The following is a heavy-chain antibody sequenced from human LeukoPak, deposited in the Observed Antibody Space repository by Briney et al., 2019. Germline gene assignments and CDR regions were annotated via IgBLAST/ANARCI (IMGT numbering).Heavy chain of an antibody. J-gene: IGHJ4*02. V-gene: IGHV4-39*07. CDR3: ARGRKQWLVAHHDY. CDR1: GVSISSSNSY. Sequence: PSETLSLTCTVSGVSISSSNSYWGWIRQPPGKGLEWIGSIYYSGNTYYNPSLKSRVTISVDTSKNQFSLKLSSVTAADTAVYYCARGRKQWLVAHHDYWGQGTLVTVSS. D-gene: IGHD6-19*01. CDR2: IYYSGNT.